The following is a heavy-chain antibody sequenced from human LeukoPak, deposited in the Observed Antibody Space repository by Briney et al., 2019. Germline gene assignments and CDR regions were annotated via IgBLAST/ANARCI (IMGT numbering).Heavy chain of an antibody. D-gene: IGHD6-19*01. Sequence: SETLSLTCAVYGVSFSGYYWSWIRQPPGKGLEWIGEINHSGSTNYNPSLKSRVTISVDTSKNQFSLKLSSVTAADTAVYYCARGRFSSGYAYWGQGTLVTVSS. CDR2: INHSGST. V-gene: IGHV4-34*01. J-gene: IGHJ4*02. CDR1: GVSFSGYY. CDR3: ARGRFSSGYAY.